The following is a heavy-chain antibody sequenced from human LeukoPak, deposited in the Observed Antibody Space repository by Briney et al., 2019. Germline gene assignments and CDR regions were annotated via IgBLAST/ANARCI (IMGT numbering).Heavy chain of an antibody. Sequence: SETLSLTCTVSGGSISSSSYYWGWIRQPPGKGLEWIGSIYYSGSTYYTPSLKSRVTISVDTSKDQFSLKLSSVTAADTAVYYCARVLPSSWYSAFDIWGQGTMVTVSS. CDR1: GGSISSSSYY. V-gene: IGHV4-39*07. D-gene: IGHD6-13*01. J-gene: IGHJ3*02. CDR3: ARVLPSSWYSAFDI. CDR2: IYYSGST.